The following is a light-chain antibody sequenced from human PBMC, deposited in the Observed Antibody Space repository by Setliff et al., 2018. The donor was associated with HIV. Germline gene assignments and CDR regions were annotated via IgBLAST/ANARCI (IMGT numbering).Light chain of an antibody. J-gene: IGKJ4*01. CDR3: QQYKSYPLLT. CDR1: QGMRSF. Sequence: GDRVTITCRASQGMRSFLAWYRQKPGKAPELLIYDDSNLKSGVPSRFSGSGSEADLTLTISNLQPGDFATYYCQQYKSYPLLTFGGGTKVDIK. CDR2: DDS. V-gene: IGKV1-13*02.